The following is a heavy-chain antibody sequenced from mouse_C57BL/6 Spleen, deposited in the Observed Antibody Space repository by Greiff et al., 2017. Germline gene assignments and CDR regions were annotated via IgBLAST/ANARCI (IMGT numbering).Heavy chain of an antibody. CDR2: INPNNGGT. D-gene: IGHD2-1*01. CDR3: ARIGYGNYYYAMDY. J-gene: IGHJ4*01. V-gene: IGHV1-18*01. Sequence: DVQLQESGPELVKPGASVKIPCKASGYTFTDYNMDWVKQSHGKSLEWIGDINPNNGGTIYNQKFKGKATLTVDKSSSTAYMELRSLTSEDTAVYYCARIGYGNYYYAMDYWGQGTSVTVSS. CDR1: GYTFTDYN.